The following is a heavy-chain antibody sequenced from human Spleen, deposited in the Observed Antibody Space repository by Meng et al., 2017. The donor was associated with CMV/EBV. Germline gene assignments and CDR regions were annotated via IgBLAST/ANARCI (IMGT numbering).Heavy chain of an antibody. CDR2: IKQDGSEK. D-gene: IGHD3-3*01. J-gene: IGHJ4*02. CDR3: ARGLGVSDQRYYDFWSGYPSHQTPYFDY. Sequence: GGSLRLSCAASGFTFSSYWMSWVRQAPGKGLEWVANIKQDGSEKYYVDSVKGRFTISRDNAKNSLYLQMNSLRAEDTAVYYCARGLGVSDQRYYDFWSGYPSHQTPYFDYWGQGTLVTVSS. CDR1: GFTFSSYW. V-gene: IGHV3-7*01.